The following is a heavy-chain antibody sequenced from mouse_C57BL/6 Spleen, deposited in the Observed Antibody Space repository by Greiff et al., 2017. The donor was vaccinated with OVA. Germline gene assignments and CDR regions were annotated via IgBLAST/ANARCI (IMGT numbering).Heavy chain of an antibody. J-gene: IGHJ1*03. V-gene: IGHV1-72*01. CDR1: GYTFTSYW. CDR2: IDTNSGGT. CDR3: ARQGYYDYLWYFDV. D-gene: IGHD2-4*01. Sequence: QVQLQQPGAELVKPGASVKLSCKASGYTFTSYWMHWVKQRPGRGLEWIGRIDTNSGGTKYNEKFKSKATLTVDKPSSKAYMQLSSLTSEYSSVYFCARQGYYDYLWYFDVWGTGTTVTVSS.